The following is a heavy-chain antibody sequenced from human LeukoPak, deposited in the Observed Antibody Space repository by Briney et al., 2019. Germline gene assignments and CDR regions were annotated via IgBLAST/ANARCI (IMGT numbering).Heavy chain of an antibody. Sequence: GGSLRLSCAASGFTFSSYSMNWVRQAPGKGLEWVSYIRPNDGTTHYADSVKGRFTISRDNAKNSLSLQMTSLRADDTAVYYCVRGQTSLDNWFDPWGQGTLVIVSS. V-gene: IGHV3-48*01. J-gene: IGHJ5*02. CDR2: IRPNDGTT. CDR1: GFTFSSYS. CDR3: VRGQTSLDNWFDP.